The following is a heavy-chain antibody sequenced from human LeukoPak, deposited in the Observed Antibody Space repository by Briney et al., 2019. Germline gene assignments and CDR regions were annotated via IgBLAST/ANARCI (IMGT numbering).Heavy chain of an antibody. Sequence: PGGSLRLSCAASGFTFSSYWMHWVRQAPGKGLVWVSLVNSDGSSTTYADSVKGRFTISRDNAKNTLYLLMNSLRAEDTALYYCTSHRSGYWGQGTLVTVSS. V-gene: IGHV3-74*01. J-gene: IGHJ4*02. CDR3: TSHRSGY. CDR1: GFTFSSYW. CDR2: VNSDGSST.